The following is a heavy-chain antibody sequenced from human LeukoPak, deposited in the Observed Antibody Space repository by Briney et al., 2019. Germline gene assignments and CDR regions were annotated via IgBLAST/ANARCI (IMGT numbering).Heavy chain of an antibody. Sequence: GGSLRLSCAASGFTFSNYWMGWVRQAPGKGLEWVANIKQDGSQKYFGDSVKGRFTISRDNAENSLFLQMSSLRDEDTAVYYCARDSGSYHFDSCWGQGTLVNVSS. CDR2: IKQDGSQK. CDR3: ARDSGSYHFDSC. V-gene: IGHV3-7*01. D-gene: IGHD1-26*01. J-gene: IGHJ4*02. CDR1: GFTFSNYW.